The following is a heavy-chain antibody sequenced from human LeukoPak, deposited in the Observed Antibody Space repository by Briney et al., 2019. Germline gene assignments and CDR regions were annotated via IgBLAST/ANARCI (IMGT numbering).Heavy chain of an antibody. CDR3: GRVAVLGSGSVDY. CDR2: IRPDGRET. Sequence: GGSLRLSCAASGFTFTNHWMHWVRQAPGKGLVWVSRIRPDGRETNHAGSVKGRFTISRDNAKNTLYLQMNSLGDEDTGVYYCGRVAVLGSGSVDYWGQGVLVTVSS. V-gene: IGHV3-74*01. D-gene: IGHD3-10*01. J-gene: IGHJ4*02. CDR1: GFTFTNHW.